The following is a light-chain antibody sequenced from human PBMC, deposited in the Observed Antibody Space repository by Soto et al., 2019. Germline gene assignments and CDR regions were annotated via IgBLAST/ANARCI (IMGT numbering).Light chain of an antibody. CDR2: GAS. Sequence: EIIMTQSPATLSVSPGERATLSCRASQSVDNNLAWYQQKPGQAPRLLIYGASTRATGIPARFSGSRSGTEFTLTISSLQSEDFAVYYCQQYYNWPAYTFGQGTKLEI. V-gene: IGKV3-15*01. J-gene: IGKJ2*01. CDR3: QQYYNWPAYT. CDR1: QSVDNN.